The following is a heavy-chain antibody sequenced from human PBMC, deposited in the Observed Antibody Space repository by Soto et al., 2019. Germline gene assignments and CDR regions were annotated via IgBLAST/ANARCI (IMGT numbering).Heavy chain of an antibody. V-gene: IGHV1-18*01. CDR1: GYTFPNYG. CDR2: ISAYNGNT. Sequence: QVQLVQSGAEVKKPGASVKVSCKASGYTFPNYGISWVRQAPGQGLEWMGWISAYNGNTNYAQKLQGRVTMTTDTSTYTAYMELRRLRSDDTAVYYCARDWGNCTGGSCYSEYYYYYGMDVWGQGTTVTVSS. CDR3: ARDWGNCTGGSCYSEYYYYYGMDV. D-gene: IGHD2-15*01. J-gene: IGHJ6*02.